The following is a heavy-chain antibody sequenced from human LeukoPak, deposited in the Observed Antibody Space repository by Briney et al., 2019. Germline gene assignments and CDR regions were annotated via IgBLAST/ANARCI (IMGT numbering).Heavy chain of an antibody. D-gene: IGHD4-23*01. J-gene: IGHJ2*01. Sequence: GGSLRLSCAASGFIFSSYWMHWVRQVPGKGLVWVSRVYTDGTTTDFADSVKGRFTVSRDNAKNTLYLQMDSLRAEDTAMYYCARSVVSTYWYFDLWGRGTLVTVSP. CDR2: VYTDGTTT. CDR3: ARSVVSTYWYFDL. V-gene: IGHV3-74*01. CDR1: GFIFSSYW.